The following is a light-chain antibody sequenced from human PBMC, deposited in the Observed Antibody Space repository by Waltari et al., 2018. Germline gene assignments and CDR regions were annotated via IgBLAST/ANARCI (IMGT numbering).Light chain of an antibody. J-gene: IGKJ4*01. V-gene: IGKV1-33*01. CDR1: QDISNY. CDR3: QQHDDLPLT. CDR2: RSS. Sequence: DIQMTQSPSSLSASVGDRVTITCQANQDISNYLNWYQQRPGNAPKLLIYRSSNLEAGVPSRFSGSGSGTDFTFTISSLQPEDIATYYCQQHDDLPLTFGGGTKVEIK.